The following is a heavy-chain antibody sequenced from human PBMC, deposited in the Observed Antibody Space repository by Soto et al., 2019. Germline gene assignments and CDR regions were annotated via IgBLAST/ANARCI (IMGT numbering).Heavy chain of an antibody. Sequence: EVQLLESGGGLVQPGGSLRLSCAASGFTFINYAMSWVLQAPGKGLEWLANIKQDGSEKNFVDSVKGRFTISRDNARKSLYRQMYSLRPEDTTVYSCATLRVDYLWWSYRDASHPFDNSGQGNRVTVSS. CDR3: ATLRVDYLWWSYRDASHPFDN. CDR2: IKQDGSEK. J-gene: IGHJ4*02. V-gene: IGHV3-7*03. D-gene: IGHD3-16*02. CDR1: GFTFINYA.